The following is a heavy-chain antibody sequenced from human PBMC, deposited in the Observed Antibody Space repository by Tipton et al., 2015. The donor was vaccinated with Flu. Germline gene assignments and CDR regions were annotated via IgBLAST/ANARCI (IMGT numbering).Heavy chain of an antibody. J-gene: IGHJ4*02. CDR3: AKGRNDYGDYGVDY. Sequence: SLRLSCAASGFTFDDYAMHWVRQAPGKGLEWVSGISWNSGSIGYADSVKGRFTISRDNAKNSLYLQMNSLRAEDTALYYCAKGRNDYGDYGVDYWGQGTLVTVSS. CDR2: ISWNSGSI. D-gene: IGHD4-17*01. V-gene: IGHV3-9*01. CDR1: GFTFDDYA.